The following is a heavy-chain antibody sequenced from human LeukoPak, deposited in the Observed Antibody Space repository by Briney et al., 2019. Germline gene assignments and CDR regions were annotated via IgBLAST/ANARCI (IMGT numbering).Heavy chain of an antibody. D-gene: IGHD2-2*01. CDR2: IHIYRGNT. CDR1: GYSSSNYG. J-gene: IGHJ4*02. Sequence: ASVTVSCKASGYSSSNYGISWVRQAPGQGLEWMGWIHIYRGNTNYAQKFQGRVTMTTDTSTSTAYMELRSLRSDDAAVYYCARDCVVEGIVVVPAALYFDYWGQGTLVTVSS. V-gene: IGHV1-18*01. CDR3: ARDCVVEGIVVVPAALYFDY.